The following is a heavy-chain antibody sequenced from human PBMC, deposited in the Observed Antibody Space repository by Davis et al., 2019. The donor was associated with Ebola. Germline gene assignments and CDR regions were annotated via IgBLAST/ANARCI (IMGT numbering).Heavy chain of an antibody. V-gene: IGHV4-59*01. D-gene: IGHD4-11*01. Sequence: SETLSLTCTVSGGSISSYYWSWIRQPPGKGLEWIGYIYHSGSANYNPALKSRVTISVDTSNNQFSLKLSSVTAADTAVYYCARRQYYYYYGMDVWGQGTTVTVSS. CDR2: IYHSGSA. CDR3: ARRQYYYYYGMDV. J-gene: IGHJ6*02. CDR1: GGSISSYY.